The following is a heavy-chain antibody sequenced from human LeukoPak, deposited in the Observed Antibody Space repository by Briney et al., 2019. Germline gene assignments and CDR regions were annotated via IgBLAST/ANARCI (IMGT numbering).Heavy chain of an antibody. Sequence: GGSLRLSCAASGFTFNTFWMSWVRQTPGKGLEWVANIKEDGTKKYYVDSVKGRFTISRGNAENSLYLQMNSLRAEDTDVYYCARDAAGYDPWGQGTLVTVSS. CDR2: IKEDGTKK. V-gene: IGHV3-7*01. D-gene: IGHD6-13*01. CDR1: GFTFNTFW. CDR3: ARDAAGYDP. J-gene: IGHJ5*02.